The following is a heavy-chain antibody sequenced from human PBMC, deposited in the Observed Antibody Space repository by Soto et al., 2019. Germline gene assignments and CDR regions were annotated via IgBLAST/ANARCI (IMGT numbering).Heavy chain of an antibody. CDR1: GFTFSNYA. Sequence: GGSLRLSCAVSGFTFSNYAMSWVRQAPGKGLEWVSSIHKSDGSTYYADSVKGRFTISRDNSKDTLYMQMNSLRGEDTAIYYCVKRPTTQNTWGAFDIWGQGTMVTVSS. CDR3: VKRPTTQNTWGAFDI. CDR2: IHKSDGST. J-gene: IGHJ3*02. D-gene: IGHD1-7*01. V-gene: IGHV3-23*05.